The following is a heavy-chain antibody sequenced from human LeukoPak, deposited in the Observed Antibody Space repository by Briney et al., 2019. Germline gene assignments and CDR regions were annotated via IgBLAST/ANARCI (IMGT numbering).Heavy chain of an antibody. J-gene: IGHJ4*02. CDR2: IYTSGST. CDR3: ARDVVTTTGDYFDY. D-gene: IGHD2-2*01. Sequence: KTSEPLSLTCTVSGRSINIYYWSWIRQSAGKGLEWIGRIYTSGSTNYHPSLKSRVTMSVDTSKHQFSLKLSSVTAADTAVYYCARDVVTTTGDYFDYWGQGTLVTVSS. V-gene: IGHV4-4*07. CDR1: GRSINIYY.